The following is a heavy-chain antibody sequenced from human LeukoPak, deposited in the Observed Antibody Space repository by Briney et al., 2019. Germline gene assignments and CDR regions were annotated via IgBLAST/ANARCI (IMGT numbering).Heavy chain of an antibody. CDR3: ARIRGSPGDDSCYNY. J-gene: IGHJ4*02. V-gene: IGHV4-34*01. CDR2: IYQSKYT. CDR1: GVSFSDNY. D-gene: IGHD2-21*01. Sequence: PSETLSLTCGVRGVSFSDNYWIWIRQSPGKGLEWIGEIYQSKYTTYNPSLKSRVTIWADTSVNQLSLRVTSVTAADTAIYYCARIRGSPGDDSCYNYWGRGTLVTVSS.